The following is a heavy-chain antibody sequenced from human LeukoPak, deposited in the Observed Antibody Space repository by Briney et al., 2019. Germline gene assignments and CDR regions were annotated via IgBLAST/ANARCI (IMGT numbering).Heavy chain of an antibody. CDR3: AREDPYYYFDY. CDR2: ISYDGSNK. V-gene: IGHV3-30*04. Sequence: GGSLRLSCAASGFTFSSYAMHWVRQAPGKGLEWVAVISYDGSNKYYADSVKGRFTISRDNSKNTLYLQMNSLRAEDTAVYYCAREDPYYYFDYWGQGTLVTVSS. D-gene: IGHD2-8*01. CDR1: GFTFSSYA. J-gene: IGHJ4*02.